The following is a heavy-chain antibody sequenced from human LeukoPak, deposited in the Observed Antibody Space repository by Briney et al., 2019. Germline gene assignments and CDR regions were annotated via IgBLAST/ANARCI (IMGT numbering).Heavy chain of an antibody. V-gene: IGHV4-59*01. J-gene: IGHJ3*02. D-gene: IGHD1-26*01. CDR3: ARDDPSIVGATENAFDI. CDR2: IYYSGST. Sequence: SETLSLTCTVSGGSISSYYWSWIQQPPGKGLEWIGYIYYSGSTNYNPSLKSRVTISVDTSKNQFSLKLSSVTAADTAVYYCARDDPSIVGATENAFDIWGQGTMVTVSS. CDR1: GGSISSYY.